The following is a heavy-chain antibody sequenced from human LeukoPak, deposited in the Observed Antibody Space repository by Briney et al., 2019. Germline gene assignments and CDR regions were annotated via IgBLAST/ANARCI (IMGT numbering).Heavy chain of an antibody. Sequence: PSETLSLTCTVSGGSISSSSYYWGWIRQPPGKGLEWIGSIYYSGSTYYNPSLKSRVTISVDTSKNQFSLKLSSATAADTAVYYCARMVGATKDHFDYWGQGTLVTVSS. V-gene: IGHV4-39*01. J-gene: IGHJ4*02. CDR2: IYYSGST. CDR3: ARMVGATKDHFDY. D-gene: IGHD1-26*01. CDR1: GGSISSSSYY.